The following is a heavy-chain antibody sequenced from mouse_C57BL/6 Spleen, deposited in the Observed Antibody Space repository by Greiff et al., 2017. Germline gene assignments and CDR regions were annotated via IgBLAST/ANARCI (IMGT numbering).Heavy chain of an antibody. CDR3: ARSPIYYDYDWYFDV. V-gene: IGHV1-53*01. CDR2: INPSNGGT. CDR1: GYTFTSYW. J-gene: IGHJ1*03. D-gene: IGHD2-4*01. Sequence: QVQLQQPGTELVKPGASVKLSCKASGYTFTSYWMHWVKQRPGQGLEWIGNINPSNGGTNYNEKFKSKATLTVDKSSSTAYMQLSSLTSEDSAVYYCARSPIYYDYDWYFDVWGTGTTVTVSS.